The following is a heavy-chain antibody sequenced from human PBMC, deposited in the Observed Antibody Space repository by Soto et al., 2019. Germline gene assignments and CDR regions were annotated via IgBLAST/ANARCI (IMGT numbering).Heavy chain of an antibody. V-gene: IGHV6-1*01. CDR2: TYYRSKWYN. Sequence: SQTLSLTCAISGDSVSSDRAAWNWIRQSPSRGLEWLGRTYYRSKWYNDYAVSVKSRITINPDTSKNQFSLQLKSVTPEDTALYYCAKDAIPYNGVWDASDLWGQGTKVTVSS. CDR3: AKDAIPYNGVWDASDL. D-gene: IGHD2-8*01. CDR1: GDSVSSDRAA. J-gene: IGHJ3*01.